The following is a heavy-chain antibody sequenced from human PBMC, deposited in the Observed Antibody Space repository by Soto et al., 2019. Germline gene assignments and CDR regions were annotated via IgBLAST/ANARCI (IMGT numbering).Heavy chain of an antibody. CDR2: ISSSSSYI. CDR3: ASQGYFASYFDY. CDR1: GFTFSNHA. V-gene: IGHV3-21*01. D-gene: IGHD3-9*01. J-gene: IGHJ4*02. Sequence: PGGSLRLSCSASGFTFSNHALHWVRQAPGKGLEWVSSISSSSSYIYYADSVKGRFTISRDNAKNSLYLQMNSLRAEDTAVYYCASQGYFASYFDYCGQGTLVTVSS.